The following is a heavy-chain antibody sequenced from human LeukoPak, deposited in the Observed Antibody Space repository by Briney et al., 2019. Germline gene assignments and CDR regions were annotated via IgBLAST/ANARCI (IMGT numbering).Heavy chain of an antibody. V-gene: IGHV4-34*01. Sequence: SEALSLTCAVYGGSFSGYYWSWIRQPPGKGLEWIGEINHSGSTNYNPSLKSRVTISVDTSKNQFSLKLSSVTAADTAVYYCARESVDTAILDYWGQGTLVTVSS. CDR1: GGSFSGYY. D-gene: IGHD5-18*01. CDR2: INHSGST. CDR3: ARESVDTAILDY. J-gene: IGHJ4*02.